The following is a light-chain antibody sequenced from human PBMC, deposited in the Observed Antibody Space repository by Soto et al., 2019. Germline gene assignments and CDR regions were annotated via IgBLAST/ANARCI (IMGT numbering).Light chain of an antibody. V-gene: IGKV3-15*01. CDR1: QSVSSN. Sequence: EIVMTQSPATLSVSPGERATLSCRASQSVSSNLAWYQQKPGQAPRLLISGASTRATGIPARFSGSGSGTEFTLTISSLQSEDFAVYYCQQYNNWPPATFGQGTRLEMK. J-gene: IGKJ5*01. CDR3: QQYNNWPPAT. CDR2: GAS.